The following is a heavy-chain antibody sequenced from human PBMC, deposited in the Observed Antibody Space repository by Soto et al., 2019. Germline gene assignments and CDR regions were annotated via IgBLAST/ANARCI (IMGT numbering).Heavy chain of an antibody. Sequence: ASVKVSCKASGYIFTSYYIHWVRQAPGQGLEWMGLINPSGGTTTYGQKFQGRVTMTTDTSTNTVYLELSSLRSEDTAVYYCAREHYYDSSGYYYAWGQGTLVTVSS. CDR3: AREHYYDSSGYYYA. CDR2: INPSGGTT. CDR1: GYIFTSYY. D-gene: IGHD3-22*01. J-gene: IGHJ5*02. V-gene: IGHV1-46*01.